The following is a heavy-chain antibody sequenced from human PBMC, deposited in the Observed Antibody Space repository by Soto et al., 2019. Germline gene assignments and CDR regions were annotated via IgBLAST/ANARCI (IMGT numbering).Heavy chain of an antibody. V-gene: IGHV3-23*01. CDR2: ISGNGGST. D-gene: IGHD6-19*01. J-gene: IGHJ4*02. CDR1: GFTFSSCA. Sequence: GGSLRLSCAASGFTFSSCAMGWVRQAPGKGLEWVSGISGNGGSTYYADSVKGRFTISRDTSKNTLYLQMDSLGAEDTAIYYYANGGRQWLVTSDFNYWGQGALVTVSS. CDR3: ANGGRQWLVTSDFNY.